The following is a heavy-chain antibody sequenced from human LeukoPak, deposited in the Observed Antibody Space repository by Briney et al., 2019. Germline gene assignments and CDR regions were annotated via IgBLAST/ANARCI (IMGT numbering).Heavy chain of an antibody. CDR2: VSSSGGST. CDR1: GFTFSSYA. V-gene: IGHV3-23*01. J-gene: IGHJ3*02. CDR3: AKSRGYTYGGDAFDI. Sequence: PGGSLRLSCAASGFTFSSYAMSWVRQAPGKGLEWVSAVSSSGGSTYYADSVKGRFTISRDNSKNTLYLQMNSLRAEDTAVYYCAKSRGYTYGGDAFDIWGQGTMLTVYS. D-gene: IGHD5-18*01.